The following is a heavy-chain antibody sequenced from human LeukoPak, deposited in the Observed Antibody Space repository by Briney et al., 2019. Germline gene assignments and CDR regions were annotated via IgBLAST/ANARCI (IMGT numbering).Heavy chain of an antibody. V-gene: IGHV1-24*01. D-gene: IGHD2-8*01. J-gene: IGHJ4*02. Sequence: ASVKVSCKVSGYTLTELSMHWVRQAPGKGLEWIGGFDPEDGETIYAQKLQGRVTMTEDTSTDTAYMELSSLRSEDTAVYYCATYNPRYCTNGVCFDYWGQGTLVTVSS. CDR1: GYTLTELS. CDR2: FDPEDGET. CDR3: ATYNPRYCTNGVCFDY.